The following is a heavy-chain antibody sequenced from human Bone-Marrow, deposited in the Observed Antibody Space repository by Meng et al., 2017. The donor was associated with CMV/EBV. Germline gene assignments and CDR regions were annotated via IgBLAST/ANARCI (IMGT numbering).Heavy chain of an antibody. Sequence: DYWSWIRKPPGKGLEWIGEINHSGSTNDNPSLKSRVTISVDTSKNQFSLKLSYVTAADTAVYYCARTHYDILTGYYNIKKYNWFDPWGQGTLVTVSS. CDR1: DY. D-gene: IGHD3-9*01. J-gene: IGHJ5*02. V-gene: IGHV4-34*01. CDR3: ARTHYDILTGYYNIKKYNWFDP. CDR2: INHSGST.